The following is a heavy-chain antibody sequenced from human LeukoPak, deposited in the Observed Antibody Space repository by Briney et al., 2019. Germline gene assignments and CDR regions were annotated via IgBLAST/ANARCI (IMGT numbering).Heavy chain of an antibody. CDR2: ISSSSGEI. CDR3: AMSDSSRWFTPYSLDY. J-gene: IGHJ4*02. V-gene: IGHV3-21*01. CDR1: GFTFSSDS. Sequence: PGGSLRHSCAASGFTFSSDSMNWVRQTLGKGLEWVSSISSSSGEIYSADSLKGRFTISRDNAKNSLYLQMNSLRADGTAVYYWAMSDSSRWFTPYSLDYWGQGTLVTVSS. D-gene: IGHD6-13*01.